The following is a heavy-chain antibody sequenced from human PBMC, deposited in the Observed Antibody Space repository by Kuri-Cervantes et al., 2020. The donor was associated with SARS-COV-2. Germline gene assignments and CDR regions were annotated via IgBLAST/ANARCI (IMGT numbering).Heavy chain of an antibody. CDR3: ARDLYEDIVATIFCYYDYNYCMDV. CDR1: GFTFSSYA. V-gene: IGHV3-23*01. J-gene: IGHJ6*02. D-gene: IGHD5-12*01. CDR2: SSGIGGST. Sequence: GESLKISCAASGFTFSSYAMCWVRQAPGTGLEWVSASSGIGGSTYYADSVQGRFTISSDNSKNTQYLQMTSLRAENTAVYYCARDLYEDIVATIFCYYDYNYCMDVWGQGTTVTVSS.